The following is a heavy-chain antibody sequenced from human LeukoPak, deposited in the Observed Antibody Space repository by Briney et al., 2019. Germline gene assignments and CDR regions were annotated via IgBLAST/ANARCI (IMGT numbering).Heavy chain of an antibody. V-gene: IGHV3-23*01. CDR2: MSGCVAST. J-gene: IGHJ6*03. Sequence: LRPSCALSGVTSSTEAMSWVRQAARHQLEAVSAMSGCVASTYYAASVKGRFTISRDNAKNSLYLQMNSLRAEDTAVYYCASGNDFWSGYLKGNYYYYMDVWGKGTTVTVSS. CDR1: GVTSSTEA. D-gene: IGHD3-3*01. CDR3: ASGNDFWSGYLKGNYYYYMDV.